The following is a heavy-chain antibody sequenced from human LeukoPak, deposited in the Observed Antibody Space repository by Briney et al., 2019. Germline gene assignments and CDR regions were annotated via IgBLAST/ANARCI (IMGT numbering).Heavy chain of an antibody. J-gene: IGHJ4*02. CDR1: GFTFSSYA. D-gene: IGHD2/OR15-2a*01. V-gene: IGHV3-64D*06. CDR2: INSDGDST. CDR3: VKTPYSSTWYVGDS. Sequence: GGSLRLSCSASGFTFSSYAMHWARQAAGEGLEYVSAINSDGDSTYYADSVKGRFTISRDNSKNTLYLQMSSLRPEDSAVYYCVKTPYSSTWYVGDSWGQGTLVTVSS.